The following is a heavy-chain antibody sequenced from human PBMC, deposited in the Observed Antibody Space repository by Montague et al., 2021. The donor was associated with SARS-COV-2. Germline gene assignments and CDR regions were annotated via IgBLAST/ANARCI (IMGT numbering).Heavy chain of an antibody. CDR2: IDWDDDR. J-gene: IGHJ4*02. CDR3: ARIDSSSWPNFDY. Sequence: PALVKPTQTLTLTCTFSGFSLSTSGMRVSWIRQPPGKALEWLALIDWDDDRYYSTSLKTRLTISKDTSKNQVVLTMTNMDPVDTATYYCARIDSSSWPNFDYWGQGTLVTVSS. CDR1: GFSLSTSGMR. V-gene: IGHV2-70*01. D-gene: IGHD6-13*01.